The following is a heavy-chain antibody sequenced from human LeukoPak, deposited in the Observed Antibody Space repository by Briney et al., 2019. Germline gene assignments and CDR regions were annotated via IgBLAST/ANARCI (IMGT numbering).Heavy chain of an antibody. J-gene: IGHJ6*03. CDR1: GFTFSSYG. Sequence: PGGSLRLSCAASGFTFSSYGMHWVRQAPGKGLEWVAFIRYDGSNKYYADSVKGRFTISRDNSKNTLYLQMNSLRAEDTAVYYCAKDGRASNGYMDVWGKGTTVTISS. CDR3: AKDGRASNGYMDV. CDR2: IRYDGSNK. V-gene: IGHV3-30*02. D-gene: IGHD1-1*01.